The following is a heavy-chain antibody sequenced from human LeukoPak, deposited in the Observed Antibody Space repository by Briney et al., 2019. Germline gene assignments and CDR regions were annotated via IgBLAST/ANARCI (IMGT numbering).Heavy chain of an antibody. CDR2: IYYSGST. Sequence: SETLSLTCTVSGGSISSYYWSWIRQPPGKGLEWIGYIYYSGSTNYNPSLKSRVTISVDTSKNQFSLKLSSVTAADTAVYYCARMSSDSDNYYYHYMDVWGKGTTVTVSS. CDR3: ARMSSDSDNYYYHYMDV. V-gene: IGHV4-59*01. CDR1: GGSISSYY. J-gene: IGHJ6*03.